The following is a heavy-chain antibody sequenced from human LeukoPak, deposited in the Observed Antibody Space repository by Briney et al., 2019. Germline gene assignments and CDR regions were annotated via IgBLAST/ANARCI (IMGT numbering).Heavy chain of an antibody. Sequence: GGSLTLSCAASGFTFSSYAMRWVRQAPGKGLEGVSSISGSGGSTYYADSVKGRFTSSRDNSKNTLYLQMSSLRAEDTALYYCAKATGYSYGAFDYWGLGTPVTVSS. CDR2: ISGSGGST. CDR3: AKATGYSYGAFDY. CDR1: GFTFSSYA. J-gene: IGHJ4*02. D-gene: IGHD5-18*01. V-gene: IGHV3-23*01.